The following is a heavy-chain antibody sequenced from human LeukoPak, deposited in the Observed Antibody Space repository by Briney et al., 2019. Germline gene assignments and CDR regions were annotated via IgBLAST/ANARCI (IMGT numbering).Heavy chain of an antibody. V-gene: IGHV1-18*01. D-gene: IGHD6-13*01. CDR1: GYTFTSYG. CDR3: ARAVAAAGRGEGDY. Sequence: GASVKVSCKASGYTFTSYGISWVRQAPGQGLEWMGWISAYNGNIKYAQKLQGRVTMTTDTSTSTAYMELRSLRSDDTAVYYCARAVAAAGRGEGDYWGQETLVTVSS. J-gene: IGHJ4*02. CDR2: ISAYNGNI.